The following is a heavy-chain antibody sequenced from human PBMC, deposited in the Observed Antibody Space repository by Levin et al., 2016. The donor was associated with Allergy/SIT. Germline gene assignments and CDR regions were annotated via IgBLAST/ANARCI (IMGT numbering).Heavy chain of an antibody. D-gene: IGHD1-20*01. CDR2: IYYSGST. Sequence: SETLSLTCTVSGGSVSSGSYYWSWIRQPPGKGLEWIGYIYYSGSTNYNPSLKSRVTISVDTSKNQFSLKLSSVTAADTAVYYCASDHGITGTTEAFDIWGQGTMVTVSS. V-gene: IGHV4-61*01. CDR3: ASDHGITGTTEAFDI. J-gene: IGHJ3*02. CDR1: GGSVSSGSYY.